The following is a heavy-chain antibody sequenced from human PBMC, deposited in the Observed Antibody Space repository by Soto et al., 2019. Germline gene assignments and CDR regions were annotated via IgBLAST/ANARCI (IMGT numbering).Heavy chain of an antibody. D-gene: IGHD2-15*01. Sequence: QLQLLESGPGLVKASETLSLTCSVSDGSISTSRSYWAWIRQPPGKGLEWLANIFYSGSTFYNPSLASRVSVSVDTSKNEFFLKLRSVTAADTAVYYCARQATTADTDLRFDPWGQGTLATVSS. CDR1: DGSISTSRSY. CDR3: ARQATTADTDLRFDP. J-gene: IGHJ5*02. CDR2: IFYSGST. V-gene: IGHV4-39*01.